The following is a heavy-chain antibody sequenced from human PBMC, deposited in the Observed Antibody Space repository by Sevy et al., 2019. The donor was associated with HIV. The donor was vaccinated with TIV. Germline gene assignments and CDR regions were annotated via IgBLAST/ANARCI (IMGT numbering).Heavy chain of an antibody. V-gene: IGHV3-23*01. Sequence: GGSLRLSCAASGFTFSKYSMIWVRQPPGKGLEWVSTLSFGCGEINYADSVKGRFTISRDNSKSSVYLQMNNLRPEDMAVYYCAREGCTKPHDYWGQGTLVTVSS. D-gene: IGHD2-8*01. CDR2: LSFGCGEI. J-gene: IGHJ4*02. CDR3: AREGCTKPHDY. CDR1: GFTFSKYS.